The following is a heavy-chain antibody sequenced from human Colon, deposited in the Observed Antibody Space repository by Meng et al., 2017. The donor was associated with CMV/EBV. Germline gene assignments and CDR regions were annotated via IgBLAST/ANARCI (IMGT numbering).Heavy chain of an antibody. CDR1: GFTFSSYA. D-gene: IGHD4-11*01. CDR3: AKRPSGSNPYYFDI. CDR2: VTGTTT. V-gene: IGHV3-23*01. J-gene: IGHJ4*02. Sequence: GGSLRLSCAASGFTFSSYAMSWVRQAPGKGLEWVSTVTGTTTYYVDSVKGRFTISRDNSKNTLYLQMNSLRAEDTAVYYCAKRPSGSNPYYFDIWGQGSLVTVSS.